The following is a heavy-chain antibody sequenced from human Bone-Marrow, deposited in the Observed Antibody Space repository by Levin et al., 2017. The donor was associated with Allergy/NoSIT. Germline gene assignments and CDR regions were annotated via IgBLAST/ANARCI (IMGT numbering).Heavy chain of an antibody. CDR2: IIPILGIA. CDR3: ARDAYYDIVTGNNWFDP. CDR1: GGTFSSYT. Sequence: SVKVSCKASGGTFSSYTISWVRQAPGQGLEWMGRIIPILGIANYAQKFQGRVTITADKSTSTAYMELSSLRSEDTAVYYCARDAYYDIVTGNNWFDPWGQGTLVTVSS. J-gene: IGHJ5*02. D-gene: IGHD3-9*01. V-gene: IGHV1-69*04.